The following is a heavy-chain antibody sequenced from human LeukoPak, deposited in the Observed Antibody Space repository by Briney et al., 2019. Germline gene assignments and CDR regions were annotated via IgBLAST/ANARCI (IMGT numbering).Heavy chain of an antibody. CDR2: IYPGDSDT. CDR1: GYSFTSYW. J-gene: IGHJ6*02. V-gene: IGHV5-51*01. CDR3: ARYGTRGSYYYYYGMDV. Sequence: KISCKGSGYSFTSYWICWVRQMPGKGLEWMGIIYPGDSDTRYSPSFQGQVTISADKSISTAYLQWSSLKASDTAMYYCARYGTRGSYYYYYGMDVWGQGTTVTVSS. D-gene: IGHD3-10*01.